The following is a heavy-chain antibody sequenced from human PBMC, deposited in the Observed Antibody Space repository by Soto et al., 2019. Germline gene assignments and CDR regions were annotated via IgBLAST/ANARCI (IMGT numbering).Heavy chain of an antibody. J-gene: IGHJ4*02. CDR2: IDPSDSQT. CDR1: GYSFAGYW. V-gene: IGHV5-10-1*01. Sequence: GESLKISCKGSGYSFAGYWITWVRQKPGKGLEWMGRIDPSDSQTYYSPSFRGHVTISVTKSITTVFLQWSSLRASDTAMYYCARQIYDSDTGPNFQYYFDSWGQGTPVSVSS. CDR3: ARQIYDSDTGPNFQYYFDS. D-gene: IGHD3-22*01.